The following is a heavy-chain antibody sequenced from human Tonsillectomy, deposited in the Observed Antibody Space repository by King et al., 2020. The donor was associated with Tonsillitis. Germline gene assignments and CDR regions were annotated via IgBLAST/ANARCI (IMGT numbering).Heavy chain of an antibody. CDR2: SYTSGSA. D-gene: IGHD3-22*01. J-gene: IGHJ6*03. V-gene: IGHV4-4*07. Sequence: QVQLQESGPGLVKPSETLSLTCTVSGVSISNFYWSWIRHPAGKGLEWAGRSYTSGSANYNPSLKSRVTMSVDTSKNQFSLRLNSVTAADTAVYYCARLQYYDSSGYPSGYMDVWGKGTTVTVSS. CDR1: GVSISNFY. CDR3: ARLQYYDSSGYPSGYMDV.